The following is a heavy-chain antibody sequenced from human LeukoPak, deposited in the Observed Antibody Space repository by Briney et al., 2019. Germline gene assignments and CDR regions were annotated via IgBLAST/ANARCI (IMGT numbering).Heavy chain of an antibody. CDR3: ARYDDYYDSSGYYADAFDI. J-gene: IGHJ3*02. V-gene: IGHV4-59*01. CDR1: GGPLSRYY. D-gene: IGHD3-22*01. CDR2: IYYSGST. Sequence: PSETLSLTCTGSGGPLSRYYWSWVRQPPGKGLEWIGYIYYSGSTNYNPSLRSRVTISVDTSKNQFSLKLSSVTAADTAVYYCARYDDYYDSSGYYADAFDIWGQGTMVTVSS.